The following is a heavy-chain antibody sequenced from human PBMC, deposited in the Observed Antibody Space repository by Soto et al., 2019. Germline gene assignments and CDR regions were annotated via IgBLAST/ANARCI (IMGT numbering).Heavy chain of an antibody. CDR1: GLTVTSNY. CDR2: IYSGGTT. J-gene: IGHJ4*02. Sequence: EVQLVESGGGLVQPGGSLRLACAASGLTVTSNYMSWVRQAPGKGLAWVSIIYSGGTTYYADSVKGRFTLTRDNSKNTVYLQMNSRRAEDTALYYCAGGWTYELFDYWGQGTLVTVSS. CDR3: AGGWTYELFDY. D-gene: IGHD3-10*01. V-gene: IGHV3-53*01.